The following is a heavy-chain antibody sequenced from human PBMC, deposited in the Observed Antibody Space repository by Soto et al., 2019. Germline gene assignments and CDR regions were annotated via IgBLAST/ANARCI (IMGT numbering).Heavy chain of an antibody. CDR1: GYTFTSYG. J-gene: IGHJ4*02. CDR3: ARDLTPPGYCSGGSCSPFDY. CDR2: ISAYNGNT. V-gene: IGHV1-18*01. Sequence: ASVKVSCKASGYTFTSYGISWVRQAPGQGLEWMGWISAYNGNTNYAQKLQGRVTMTTDTSTSTAYMALRSLRSDDTAVYYCARDLTPPGYCSGGSCSPFDYWGQGTLVTVSS. D-gene: IGHD2-15*01.